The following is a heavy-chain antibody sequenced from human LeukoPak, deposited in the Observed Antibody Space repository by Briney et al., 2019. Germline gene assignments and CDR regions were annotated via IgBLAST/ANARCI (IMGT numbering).Heavy chain of an antibody. J-gene: IGHJ6*02. V-gene: IGHV3-23*01. D-gene: IGHD3-10*02. CDR3: ATYLRSYYHGMDV. Sequence: GGSLRLSCAASGFTFSSYAMSWVRQAPGKGLGWVSAISGTGTTTHYADSAKGRFTSSRDNSKNTLYLQMNSLRAEGTAVYYCATYLRSYYHGMDVWGQGTTVTVSS. CDR1: GFTFSSYA. CDR2: ISGTGTTT.